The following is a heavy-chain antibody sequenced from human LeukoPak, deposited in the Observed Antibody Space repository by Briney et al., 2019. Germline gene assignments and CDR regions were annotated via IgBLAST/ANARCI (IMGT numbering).Heavy chain of an antibody. CDR1: GYTFTGYY. V-gene: IGHV1-2*06. J-gene: IGHJ6*02. CDR2: INPNSGAT. CDR3: ARDIAAPYYNFWSDYGMDV. Sequence: ASVTVSCKASGYTFTGYYMHWVRQAPGRGLEWMGRINPNSGATNYAQKFQGRVTMTRDTSISTAYMELSRLRSDDTAVYYCARDIAAPYYNFWSDYGMDVWGQGTTVTVSS. D-gene: IGHD3-3*01.